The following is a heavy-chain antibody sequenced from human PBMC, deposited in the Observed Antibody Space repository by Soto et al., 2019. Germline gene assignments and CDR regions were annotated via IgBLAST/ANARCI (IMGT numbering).Heavy chain of an antibody. CDR3: ARDPTPRGGDSIFDY. D-gene: IGHD2-21*02. J-gene: IGHJ4*02. CDR2: INPNSGGT. Sequence: ASVKVSCKASGYTFTGYYMHWVRQAPGQGLEWMGWINPNSGGTNYAQKFQGRVTMTRDTSISTAYMELSRLRSDDTAVYYCARDPTPRGGDSIFDYWGQGTLVTVS. V-gene: IGHV1-2*02. CDR1: GYTFTGYY.